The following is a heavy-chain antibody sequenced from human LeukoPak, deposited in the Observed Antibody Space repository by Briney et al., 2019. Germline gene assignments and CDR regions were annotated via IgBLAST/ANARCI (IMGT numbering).Heavy chain of an antibody. V-gene: IGHV3-23*01. D-gene: IGHD6-19*01. CDR2: ISGGGGIT. J-gene: IGHJ4*02. CDR1: GFTFSSYA. CDR3: AKTMTAGYSSGPSDY. Sequence: GGSLRLSCAASGFTFSSYAMSWVRQAPGKGLEWVSVISGGGGITYYVDSVKGRFTISRDNAKNTLYLLMNSLRAEDTAVFYCAKTMTAGYSSGPSDYWGQGTLVTVSS.